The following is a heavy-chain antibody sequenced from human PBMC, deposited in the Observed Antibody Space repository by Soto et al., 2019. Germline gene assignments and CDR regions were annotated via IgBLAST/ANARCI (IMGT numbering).Heavy chain of an antibody. J-gene: IGHJ6*02. D-gene: IGHD3-3*01. CDR3: ARDYDFWSGYPAAGGMDV. CDR1: GFTFNNYA. V-gene: IGHV3-21*02. CDR2: ISSSSSYI. Sequence: EVQLLESGGDLVQPGGSLRLSCAASGFTFNNYAMSWVRQVPGKGLEWVSSISSSSSYIYYADSVKGRFTISRDNAKNSLYLQMNSLRVEDTAVYYCARDYDFWSGYPAAGGMDVWGQGTTVTVSS.